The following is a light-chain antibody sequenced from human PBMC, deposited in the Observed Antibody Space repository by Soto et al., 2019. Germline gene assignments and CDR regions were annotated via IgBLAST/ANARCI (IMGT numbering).Light chain of an antibody. J-gene: IGLJ1*01. V-gene: IGLV3-25*02. CDR2: KDS. CDR1: ALPKQY. Sequence: SYELTQPPSVSVFPGQTARITCSGEALPKQYAYWYQQKPGQAPVLVIYKDSERPSGIPERFSGSSSGTTVTLTISGVQAEDEADYYCQSADSSGIYQVFGTGTKATVL. CDR3: QSADSSGIYQV.